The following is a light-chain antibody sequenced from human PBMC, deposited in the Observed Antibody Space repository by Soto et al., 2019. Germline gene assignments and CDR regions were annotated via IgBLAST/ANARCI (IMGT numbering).Light chain of an antibody. V-gene: IGKV3-20*01. CDR1: QSVSSSY. J-gene: IGKJ1*01. CDR2: GAS. Sequence: EIVLTQSPGTLSLSPGERATLSCRASQSVSSSYLAWYQQKPGQAPRLLIYGASSRATGIPNRFSGSGSETDFTLTISRLEPEAFAVYYCQQYGTSPSTFGQGTKVEIK. CDR3: QQYGTSPST.